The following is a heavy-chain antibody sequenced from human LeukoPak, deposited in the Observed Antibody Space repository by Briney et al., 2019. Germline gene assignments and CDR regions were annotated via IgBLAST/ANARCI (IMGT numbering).Heavy chain of an antibody. CDR3: ARDNSVGDTAWWFDP. J-gene: IGHJ5*02. CDR1: GNTFISYD. V-gene: IGHV1-8*01. CDR2: VNPNSGNT. Sequence: ASVKVSCRASGNTFISYDMHWVRQATGQGPEWMGWVNPNSGNTGYAQKFQGRVAMTRNTSISTGYMELSSLRSEDTAVYYCARDNSVGDTAWWFDPWGQGTLVTVSS. D-gene: IGHD1-26*01.